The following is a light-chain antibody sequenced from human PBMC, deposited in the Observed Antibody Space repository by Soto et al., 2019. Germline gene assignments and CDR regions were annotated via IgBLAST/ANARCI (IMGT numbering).Light chain of an antibody. Sequence: IMVTQGAATLSVSPGERAAFSGGGGQISSSARQSDTGNSAWYQKQPGQAPRLLIYRASTRATGIPARFSGSGSGTEFTLTISSLQSEDFAVYYCQQYNNWPKMFGQGTKVDI. CDR3: QQYNNWPKM. J-gene: IGKJ1*01. CDR2: RAS. V-gene: IGKV3-15*01. CDR1: QSDTGN.